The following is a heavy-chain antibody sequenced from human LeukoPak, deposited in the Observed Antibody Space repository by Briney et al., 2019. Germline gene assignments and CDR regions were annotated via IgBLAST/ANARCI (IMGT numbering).Heavy chain of an antibody. CDR1: GFAFSSYV. CDR3: ATDLVGGTNY. D-gene: IGHD1-26*01. V-gene: IGHV3-48*02. J-gene: IGHJ4*02. Sequence: GGSLRLSCVASGFAFSSYVMNWVRQAPGKGLEWVSYISSSGSAIYYADSVQGRFTISRDNAKNSLFLQVNSLRDEDTALYCCATDLVGGTNYWGQGILVTVSS. CDR2: ISSSGSAI.